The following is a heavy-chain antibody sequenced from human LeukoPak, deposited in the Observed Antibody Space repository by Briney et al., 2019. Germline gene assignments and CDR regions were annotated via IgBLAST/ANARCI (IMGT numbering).Heavy chain of an antibody. Sequence: PGGSLRLSCAASGFTFTSYTMYWVRQAPGKGLEWVSIIGNNGGGIHYADSVRGRFTISRDNSKNTLYLQRTNLRVDDTALYYCAIDPNWETHNWGQGVLVTVSS. D-gene: IGHD7-27*01. V-gene: IGHV3-23*01. CDR2: IGNNGGGI. J-gene: IGHJ4*02. CDR1: GFTFTSYT. CDR3: AIDPNWETHN.